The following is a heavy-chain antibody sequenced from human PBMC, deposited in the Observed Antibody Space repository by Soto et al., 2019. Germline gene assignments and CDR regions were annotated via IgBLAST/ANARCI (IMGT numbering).Heavy chain of an antibody. V-gene: IGHV3-23*01. D-gene: IGHD6-6*01. CDR3: ARAPLYSSSATFDY. J-gene: IGHJ4*02. Sequence: GGSLRLSCAASGFTFSSYAMSWVRQAPGKGLEWVSAISSSSGSTYYADSVKGRFTISRDNAKNTLYLQMNSLRAEDTAVYYCARAPLYSSSATFDYWGQGTLVTVSS. CDR2: ISSSSGST. CDR1: GFTFSSYA.